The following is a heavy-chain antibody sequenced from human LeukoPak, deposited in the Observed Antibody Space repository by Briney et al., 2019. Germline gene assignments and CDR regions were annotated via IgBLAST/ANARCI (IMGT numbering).Heavy chain of an antibody. V-gene: IGHV1-8*01. D-gene: IGHD6-19*01. CDR2: MNPNSGNT. J-gene: IGHJ4*02. CDR3: ARGLGYSSGWYEVMGYYFDY. CDR1: GYTFTSYD. Sequence: APVKVSCKASGYTFTSYDINWVRQATGQGLEWMGWMNPNSGNTGYAQKFQGRVTMTRNTSISTAYMELSSLRSEDTAVYYCARGLGYSSGWYEVMGYYFDYWGQGTLVTVSS.